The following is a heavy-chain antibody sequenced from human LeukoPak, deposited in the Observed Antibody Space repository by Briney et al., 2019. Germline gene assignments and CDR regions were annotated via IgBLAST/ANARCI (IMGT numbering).Heavy chain of an antibody. CDR2: IYSSGRT. J-gene: IGHJ3*02. CDR3: ARHLEVWEQQLPTGGNAFDI. Sequence: KPSETLSLTCTVSGGSISSYYWSWIRQPPGKSLEWIGQIYSSGRTNFHPSLKSRITISIDTSKKQFSLKLSSVTAADTAVYYCARHLEVWEQQLPTGGNAFDIWGQGTMVTVSS. D-gene: IGHD6-13*01. CDR1: GGSISSYY. V-gene: IGHV4-59*08.